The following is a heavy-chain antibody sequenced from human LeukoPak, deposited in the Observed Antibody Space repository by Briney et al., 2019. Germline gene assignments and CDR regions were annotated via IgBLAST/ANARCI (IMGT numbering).Heavy chain of an antibody. CDR3: ARVDRRGYSDYTAILPDY. CDR1: GYSFTSYW. J-gene: IGHJ4*02. V-gene: IGHV5-51*01. Sequence: GESLKISCKGSGYSFTSYWIGWVRQTPGKGLEFLGIIYPHDSETIYSPSFQGQVTVSADKSISTAYLQWNSLKASDTAMYYCARVDRRGYSDYTAILPDYWGQGTLVTVSS. D-gene: IGHD5-12*01. CDR2: IYPHDSET.